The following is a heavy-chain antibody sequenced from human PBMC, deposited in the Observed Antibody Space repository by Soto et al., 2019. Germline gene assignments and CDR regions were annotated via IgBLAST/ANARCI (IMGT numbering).Heavy chain of an antibody. CDR1: GYTFTSYA. V-gene: IGHV1-18*01. Sequence: QVQLVQSGAEVRKPGASVKVSCKASGYTFTSYAVSWVRQAPGQGLEWMGWISPYSGNTNYGQKVQGRVSLTTDTSTSTAYLALRNLRSDDTAVYYCARDTSQKIGYGLYDYWGQGTQVTVSS. CDR3: ARDTSQKIGYGLYDY. CDR2: ISPYSGNT. J-gene: IGHJ4*02. D-gene: IGHD2-2*01.